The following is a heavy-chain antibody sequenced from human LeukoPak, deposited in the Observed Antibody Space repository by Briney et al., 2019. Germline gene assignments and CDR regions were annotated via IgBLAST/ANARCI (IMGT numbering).Heavy chain of an antibody. J-gene: IGHJ4*02. V-gene: IGHV3-33*01. CDR3: ARACRMSSSSSDY. D-gene: IGHD6-6*01. CDR2: IWYDGSNK. CDR1: GFTFSSYG. Sequence: PGGSLRLSCAASGFTFSSYGMHWVCQAPDKGLEWVAVIWYDGSNKYYADSVKGRFTISRDNSKNTLYLQMNSLRAEDTAVYYCARACRMSSSSSDYWGQGTLVTVSS.